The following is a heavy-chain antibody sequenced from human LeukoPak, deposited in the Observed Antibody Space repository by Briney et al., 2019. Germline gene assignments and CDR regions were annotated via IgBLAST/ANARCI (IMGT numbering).Heavy chain of an antibody. Sequence: ASVKVSCKASGGTFSSYTISWVRQAPGQGLEWMGGIIPLFGTPDYAQKFQDRLTITADKSTSTAYMELSSLRSEDTAVYYCARGARYSSFYWGQGTLVTVSS. J-gene: IGHJ4*02. V-gene: IGHV1-69*06. D-gene: IGHD6-19*01. CDR3: ARGARYSSFY. CDR2: IIPLFGTP. CDR1: GGTFSSYT.